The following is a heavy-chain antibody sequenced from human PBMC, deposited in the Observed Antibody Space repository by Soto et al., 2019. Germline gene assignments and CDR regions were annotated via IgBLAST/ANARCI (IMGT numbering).Heavy chain of an antibody. CDR3: ARGPYRRDGYNPFEY. Sequence: SETLSLTCAFYVGSFSGYYWSCIRHPPGKGLEWIGEINHSGSTNYNPSLKSRVTISVDTSKNQFSLKLSSVTAADTAVYYCARGPYRRDGYNPFEYWGQGTLVIVSS. J-gene: IGHJ4*02. CDR1: VGSFSGYY. D-gene: IGHD5-12*01. CDR2: INHSGST. V-gene: IGHV4-34*01.